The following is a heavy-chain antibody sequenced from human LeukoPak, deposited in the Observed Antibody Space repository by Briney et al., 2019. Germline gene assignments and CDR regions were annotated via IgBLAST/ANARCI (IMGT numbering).Heavy chain of an antibody. D-gene: IGHD3-16*01. V-gene: IGHV3-7*01. J-gene: IGHJ4*02. CDR3: ARFGDPSTTLDY. Sequence: GSLRLSCAASGFTFSSYWMSWVRQAPGKGLEWVANIKQDGSEKYYVDSVKGRFTISRDNAKNSLYLQMNSLRVEDTAVYYCARFGDPSTTLDYWGQGTRVTVSS. CDR2: IKQDGSEK. CDR1: GFTFSSYW.